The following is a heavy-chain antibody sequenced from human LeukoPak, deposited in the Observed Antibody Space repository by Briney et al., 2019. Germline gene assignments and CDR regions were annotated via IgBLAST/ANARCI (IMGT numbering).Heavy chain of an antibody. J-gene: IGHJ4*02. CDR1: GFTVSDNY. V-gene: IGHV3-66*01. D-gene: IGHD3-10*01. CDR3: ARASSSEAYYFDS. Sequence: PGGSLRLSCAASGFTVSDNYMTWVRQATGKGLEWVSIIYSGGSTFHTDSVKGRFTISRDNSKNTLYLQMNGLRAEDTAVYYCARASSSEAYYFDSWGQGTLVTVSS. CDR2: IYSGGST.